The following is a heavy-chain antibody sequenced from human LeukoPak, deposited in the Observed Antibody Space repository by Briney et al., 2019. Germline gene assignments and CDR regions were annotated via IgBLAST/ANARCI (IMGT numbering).Heavy chain of an antibody. J-gene: IGHJ6*03. CDR2: ISSSSSYI. CDR3: ASLPRYYYYYMDV. V-gene: IGHV3-21*01. CDR1: GFTFSSYS. Sequence: PGGSLRLSCAASGFTFSSYSMNWVRQAPGKGLEWVSSISSSSSYIYYADSVKGRFTISRDNAKNSLYLQMNSLRAEDTAVYYCASLPRYYYYYMDVWGKGATVTVSS.